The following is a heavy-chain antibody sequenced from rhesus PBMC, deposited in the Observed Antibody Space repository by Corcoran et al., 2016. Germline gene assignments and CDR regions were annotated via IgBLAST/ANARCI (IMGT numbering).Heavy chain of an antibody. D-gene: IGHD3-3*01. CDR3: AKDPTIFGLVRFKGFDV. CDR1: GFTFSSYE. V-gene: IGHV3-100*02. CDR2: ISESGGTI. Sequence: DVQLVESGGGLVKPGGSLRLSCVASGFTFSSYEMHWVRQAPGKGLEWVSVISESGGTIYYADSVKGRFTISRDNAKNSLFLQMNSLRAEDTAVYYCAKDPTIFGLVRFKGFDVWGPGVLVTVSS. J-gene: IGHJ5-1*01.